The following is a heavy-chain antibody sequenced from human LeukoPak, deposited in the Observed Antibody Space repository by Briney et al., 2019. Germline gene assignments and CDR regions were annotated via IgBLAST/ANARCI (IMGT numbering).Heavy chain of an antibody. CDR1: GFTFSSYA. V-gene: IGHV3-64*01. J-gene: IGHJ4*02. Sequence: GGSLRLSCAASGFTFSSYAMHWVRQAPGKGLEYVSAISSNGGSTYYANSVKGRFTISRDNSKNTLYLQMGSLRAEDMAVYYCARDDSSSSGGFDYWGQGTLVTVSS. CDR2: ISSNGGST. D-gene: IGHD6-6*01. CDR3: ARDDSSSSGGFDY.